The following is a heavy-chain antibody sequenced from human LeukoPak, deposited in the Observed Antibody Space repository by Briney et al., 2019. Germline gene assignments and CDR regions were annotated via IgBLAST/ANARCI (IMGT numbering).Heavy chain of an antibody. CDR2: INSDGSST. Sequence: GGSLRLSCAASEFSVGSNYMTWVRQAPGKGLVWVSRINSDGSSTSYADSVKGRFTISRDNAKNSLYLQMNSLRAEDTAVYYCARADSYTMDAFDIWGQGTMVTVSS. CDR1: EFSVGSNY. CDR3: ARADSYTMDAFDI. V-gene: IGHV3-74*01. J-gene: IGHJ3*02. D-gene: IGHD3-22*01.